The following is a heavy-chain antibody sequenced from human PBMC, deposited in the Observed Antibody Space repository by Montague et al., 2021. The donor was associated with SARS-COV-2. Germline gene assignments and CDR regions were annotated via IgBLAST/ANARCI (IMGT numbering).Heavy chain of an antibody. V-gene: IGHV4-31*03. CDR3: ARGRGYTGYDSD. J-gene: IGHJ4*02. CDR1: GGSMNSGCYY. Sequence: TLSLTCTVSGGSMNSGCYYWSWIRQHPGKGLDWIGYIYYTGSTFYTPSLKSRLTMSVDTSQNQFSLRLISVTAADTAVYYCARGRGYTGYDSDWGQGTLVTVTS. D-gene: IGHD5-12*01. CDR2: IYYTGST.